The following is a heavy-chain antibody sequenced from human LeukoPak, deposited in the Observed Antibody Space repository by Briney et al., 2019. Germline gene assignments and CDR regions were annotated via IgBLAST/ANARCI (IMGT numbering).Heavy chain of an antibody. Sequence: SGPVLVKLTETLTLNCSVSGFSLSNAQMGVGWFRQRPGKALEWLAHIVSNDEKAYSTSLKTRLTISKDTSKSQVLLSMSNMEPVDTATYYCARGASGYGGYDSWGQGTLVTVSS. CDR1: GFSLSNAQMG. D-gene: IGHD5-12*01. CDR3: ARGASGYGGYDS. CDR2: IVSNDEK. J-gene: IGHJ4*02. V-gene: IGHV2-26*02.